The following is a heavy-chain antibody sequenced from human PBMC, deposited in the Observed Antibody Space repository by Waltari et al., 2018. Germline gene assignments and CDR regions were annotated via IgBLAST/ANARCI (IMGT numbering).Heavy chain of an antibody. CDR3: ARMNPYDSSGYYYEIGAFDI. CDR1: GYSISSGYY. D-gene: IGHD3-22*01. Sequence: QVQLQESGPGLVKPSETLSLTCTVSGYSISSGYYWGWIRQPPGKGLEWIGSIYHSGSTYYNPSLKSRVTISVDTSKNQFSLKLSSVTAADTAVYYCARMNPYDSSGYYYEIGAFDIWGQGTMVTVSS. V-gene: IGHV4-38-2*02. J-gene: IGHJ3*02. CDR2: IYHSGST.